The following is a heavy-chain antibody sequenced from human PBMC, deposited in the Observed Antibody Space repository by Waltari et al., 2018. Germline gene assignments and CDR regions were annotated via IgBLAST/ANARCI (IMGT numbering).Heavy chain of an antibody. CDR3: ASRASGSYPYYFDY. CDR1: GGSISSHY. V-gene: IGHV4-59*11. D-gene: IGHD1-26*01. Sequence: QVQLQESGPGLVKPSETLSLTCTVSGGSISSHYWSWIRQPPGKGLEWIGYIYYSGSTNYNPSLKSRVTISVDTSKNQFSLKLSSVTAADTAVYYCASRASGSYPYYFDYWGQGTLVTVSS. CDR2: IYYSGST. J-gene: IGHJ4*02.